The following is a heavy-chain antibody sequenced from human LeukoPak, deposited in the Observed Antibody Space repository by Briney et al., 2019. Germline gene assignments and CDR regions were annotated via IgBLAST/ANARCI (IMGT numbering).Heavy chain of an antibody. Sequence: SETLSLTCAVSGYSISSGYYWGWIRQPPGKGLEWIGSIYHSGSTYYNPSLKSRVTMSVDTSKNQFSLKLSSVTAADTAVYYCARVRGESVVPAARYYYYYYMDVWGKGTTVTVSS. CDR1: GYSISSGYY. CDR2: IYHSGST. J-gene: IGHJ6*03. D-gene: IGHD2-2*01. V-gene: IGHV4-38-2*01. CDR3: ARVRGESVVPAARYYYYYYMDV.